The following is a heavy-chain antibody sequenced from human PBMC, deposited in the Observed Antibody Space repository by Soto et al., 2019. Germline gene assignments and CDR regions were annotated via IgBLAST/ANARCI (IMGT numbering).Heavy chain of an antibody. CDR1: GFTFSDYY. CDR2: ISGNGEII. D-gene: IGHD4-17*01. V-gene: IGHV3-11*01. Sequence: PGGSLRLSCVASGFTFSDYYIHWILRAPGKGLEWISYISGNGEIIQYAASARGRFTISRDNAENSVYLEMDSLRAEDTALYYCARDVDADFRTDFDYWGRGTLVTVSS. CDR3: ARDVDADFRTDFDY. J-gene: IGHJ4*02.